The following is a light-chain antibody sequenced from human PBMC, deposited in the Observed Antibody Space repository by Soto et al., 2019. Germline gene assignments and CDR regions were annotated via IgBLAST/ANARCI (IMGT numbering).Light chain of an antibody. V-gene: IGKV1-5*03. Sequence: DIQMTQSPSTLSASVGDRVTITCRASQSISSWLAWYQQKPGKAPKLLINKASSLESGVPSRFSGSGSGTDFTLTISSLQPEDFATYYCQQYDNLPLIFGQGTRLEIK. CDR1: QSISSW. CDR3: QQYDNLPLI. CDR2: KAS. J-gene: IGKJ5*01.